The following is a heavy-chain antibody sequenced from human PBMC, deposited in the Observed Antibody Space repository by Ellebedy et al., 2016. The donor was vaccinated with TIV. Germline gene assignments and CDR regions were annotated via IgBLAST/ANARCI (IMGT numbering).Heavy chain of an antibody. CDR2: IYPGDSDT. V-gene: IGHV5-51*01. Sequence: GESLKISCKGSGYSFSSYWIGWVRQMPGKGLEWMGIIYPGDSDTTYSPSFQGQVTISADKSISTAYLQWSSLKASDTAMYYCARRVAGGRDAFDIWGQGTMVTVTS. D-gene: IGHD6-19*01. CDR3: ARRVAGGRDAFDI. J-gene: IGHJ3*02. CDR1: GYSFSSYW.